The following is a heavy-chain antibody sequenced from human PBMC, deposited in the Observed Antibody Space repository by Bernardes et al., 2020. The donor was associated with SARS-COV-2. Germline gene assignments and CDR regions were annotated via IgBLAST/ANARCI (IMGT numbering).Heavy chain of an antibody. J-gene: IGHJ6*02. V-gene: IGHV3-23*01. D-gene: IGHD3-3*01. CDR1: GFTFSSYA. CDR3: VKGRRDLGAYYDFWSGGLTGNYYYYGMDV. CDR2: ISGSGGST. Sequence: GGSLRLSCAASGFTFSSYAMSWVRQAPGKGLEWVSAISGSGGSTYYADSVKGGFTISRDNSKNTLYLQMNSLRAEDTAEYYCVKGRRDLGAYYDFWSGGLTGNYYYYGMDVWGQGTTVTVSS.